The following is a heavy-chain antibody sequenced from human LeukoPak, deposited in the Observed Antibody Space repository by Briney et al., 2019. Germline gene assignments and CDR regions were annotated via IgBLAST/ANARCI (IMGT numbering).Heavy chain of an antibody. CDR1: GVSLSSGGYY. V-gene: IGHV4-31*03. CDR3: ARAQSDLQFFDF. D-gene: IGHD3/OR15-3a*01. CDR2: IYYSGNS. J-gene: IGHJ4*02. Sequence: PSQTLSLTCTVSGVSLSSGGYYWSWIRHLPGKGLEWIGYIYYSGNSYSNPSLKNRLTISVATSKNQSSLKVNSVTAADTAVYYCARAQSDLQFFDFWGQGTLVTVSS.